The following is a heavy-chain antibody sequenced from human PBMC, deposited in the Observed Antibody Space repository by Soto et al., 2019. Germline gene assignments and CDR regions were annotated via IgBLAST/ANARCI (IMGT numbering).Heavy chain of an antibody. D-gene: IGHD3-9*01. CDR2: IWYDGSNK. Sequence: PGGSLRLSCAASGFTFSSYGMHWVRQAPGKGLEWVAVIWYDGSNKYYADSVKGRFTISRDNSKNTLYLQMNSLRAEDTAVYYCARAPATYYDILTGNYGMDVWGQGTTVTAP. CDR1: GFTFSSYG. CDR3: ARAPATYYDILTGNYGMDV. J-gene: IGHJ6*02. V-gene: IGHV3-33*01.